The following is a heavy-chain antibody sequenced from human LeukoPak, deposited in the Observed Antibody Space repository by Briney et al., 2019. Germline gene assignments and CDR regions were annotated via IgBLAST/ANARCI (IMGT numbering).Heavy chain of an antibody. CDR2: ISGSGGST. Sequence: PGGSLRLSCAASGFTFSSYAMSWVRQAPGKGLEWVSAISGSGGSTYYADSVKGRFTISRDNSKNTLYLQMNSLRAEDTAVYYCAKDRYYYDSSWTFDCWGQGTLVTVSS. D-gene: IGHD3-22*01. CDR3: AKDRYYYDSSWTFDC. V-gene: IGHV3-23*01. J-gene: IGHJ4*02. CDR1: GFTFSSYA.